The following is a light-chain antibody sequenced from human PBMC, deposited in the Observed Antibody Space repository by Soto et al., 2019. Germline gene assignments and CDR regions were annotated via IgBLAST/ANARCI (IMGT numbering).Light chain of an antibody. CDR3: QHYGSSPPVT. V-gene: IGKV3-20*01. CDR1: QSISSSF. Sequence: EIVLTQSPGTLSLSPGERATLSCRASQSISSSFLAWYQQKPGQAPRLLIYGASTRATGIPDRFSGSGSGTDFTLTISRLAPEDFAVYYCQHYGSSPPVTFGQGAKVEIK. CDR2: GAS. J-gene: IGKJ1*01.